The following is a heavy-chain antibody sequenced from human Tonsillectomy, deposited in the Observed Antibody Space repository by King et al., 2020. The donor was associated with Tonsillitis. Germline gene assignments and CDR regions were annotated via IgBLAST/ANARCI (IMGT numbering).Heavy chain of an antibody. Sequence: TLKESGPTLVKPPQTLTLTCTFSGFSLSTSGVGVGWIRQPPGKALEWLALIYWNDDKRYSPSLKSRLTITKDTSKNQVVLTMTNMDPVDTATYYCAHPQVDCIGGSCYYYFDYWGQGTLVTVSS. J-gene: IGHJ4*02. CDR3: AHPQVDCIGGSCYYYFDY. CDR1: GFSLSTSGVG. D-gene: IGHD2-15*01. V-gene: IGHV2-5*01. CDR2: IYWNDDK.